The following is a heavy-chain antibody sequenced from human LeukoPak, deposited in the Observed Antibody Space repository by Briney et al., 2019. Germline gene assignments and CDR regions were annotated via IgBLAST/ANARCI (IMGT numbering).Heavy chain of an antibody. D-gene: IGHD6-19*01. CDR3: TTPGEEQWLVAEAFDI. J-gene: IGHJ3*02. V-gene: IGHV3-48*03. Sequence: GGSLRLACAGSGFTFSSCEMNWVRQAPGKGLEWISYISHGDMTTYYADSVKGRFTISRDDAKNSLYLQMNSLRTEDTAIYYCTTPGEEQWLVAEAFDIWGQGTMVTVSS. CDR2: ISHGDMTT. CDR1: GFTFSSCE.